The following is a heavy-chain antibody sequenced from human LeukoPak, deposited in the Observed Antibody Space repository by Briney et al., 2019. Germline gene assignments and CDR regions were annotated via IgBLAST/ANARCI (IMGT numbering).Heavy chain of an antibody. Sequence: PGGSLRLSCAASGLTFSSYAMSWVRQAPGKGLEWVSGISGSGGSTHYADSVNGRFTISRDNSKNTLYLQMNSLRAEDTAVYYCAKGRIYWATPPTFDYWGQGTLVTVSS. CDR2: ISGSGGST. CDR1: GLTFSSYA. J-gene: IGHJ4*02. D-gene: IGHD2-8*02. V-gene: IGHV3-23*01. CDR3: AKGRIYWATPPTFDY.